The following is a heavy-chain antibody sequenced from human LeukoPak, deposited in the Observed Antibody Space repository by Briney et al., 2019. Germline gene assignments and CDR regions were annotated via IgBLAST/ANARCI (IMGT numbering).Heavy chain of an antibody. CDR1: GFTFSSYS. V-gene: IGHV3-48*01. J-gene: IGHJ6*02. CDR2: ISSSSSTI. D-gene: IGHD6-19*01. Sequence: GGSLRLSCAATGFTFSSYSMNWVRQAPGKGLEWASYISSSSSTIYYADSVKGRFTISRDNAKNSLYLQMNSLRAEDTAVYYCARENVAGTDYYYGMDVWGQGTTVTVSS. CDR3: ARENVAGTDYYYGMDV.